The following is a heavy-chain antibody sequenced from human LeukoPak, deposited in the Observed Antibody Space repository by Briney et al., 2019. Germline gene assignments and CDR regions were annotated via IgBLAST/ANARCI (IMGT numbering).Heavy chain of an antibody. V-gene: IGHV3-30*03. Sequence: PGGSLRLSCAASGFTFSSYGMHWVRQAPGKGLEWVAVISYDGSNKYYADSVKGRFTISRDNSKNTLHLQMNSLRADDTAVYYCAARPPIVVRGPFDYWGQGTLVTVSS. CDR2: ISYDGSNK. J-gene: IGHJ4*02. CDR1: GFTFSSYG. CDR3: AARPPIVVRGPFDY. D-gene: IGHD3-22*01.